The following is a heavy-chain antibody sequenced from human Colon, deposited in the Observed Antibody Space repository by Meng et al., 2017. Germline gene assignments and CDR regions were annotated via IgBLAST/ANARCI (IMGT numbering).Heavy chain of an antibody. CDR1: GFTFTRHW. V-gene: IGHV3-7*01. D-gene: IGHD1-26*01. CDR3: ARGNSEWPWFFDL. Sequence: GESLKISCAAPGFTFTRHWMTWVRQAPGKGLEWVASIKADGSDKYYVDSVEGRFTISRDNAKNSLYLQMNSLRAEDSAMYYCARGNSEWPWFFDLWGRGTLVTVSS. J-gene: IGHJ2*01. CDR2: IKADGSDK.